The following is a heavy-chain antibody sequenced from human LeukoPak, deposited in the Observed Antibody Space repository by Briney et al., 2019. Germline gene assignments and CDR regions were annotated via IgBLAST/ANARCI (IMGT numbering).Heavy chain of an antibody. V-gene: IGHV4-39*01. CDR3: AGPGYSSTIDY. D-gene: IGHD6-13*01. CDR2: IYYSGST. J-gene: IGHJ4*02. CDR1: GGSISSNTYY. Sequence: PSETLSLTCTVSGGSISSNTYYWGWIRQPPGKGLEWIGSIYYSGSTYYNPSLKSRVTISVDTSKNQFSLKLSSVTAADTAVYYCAGPGYSSTIDYWGQGTLVTVSS.